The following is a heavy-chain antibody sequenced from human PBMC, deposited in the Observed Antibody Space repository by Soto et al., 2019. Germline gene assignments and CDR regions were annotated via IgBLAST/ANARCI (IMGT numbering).Heavy chain of an antibody. CDR1: GGSSSSGGYS. V-gene: IGHV4-30-2*01. Sequence: QLQLQESGSGLVKPSQTLSLTCAVSGGSSSSGGYSWSWIRQPPGKGLEWIGYIYHSGNTYYNPSLKSRVTISVDWSKHQFSLTLSSVTAGDTAVYYCARGPPHHYWGQGTLGTVST. CDR2: IYHSGNT. CDR3: ARGPPHHY. J-gene: IGHJ4*02.